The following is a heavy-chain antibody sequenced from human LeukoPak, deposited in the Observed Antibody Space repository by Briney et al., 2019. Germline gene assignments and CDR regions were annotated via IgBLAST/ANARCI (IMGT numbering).Heavy chain of an antibody. CDR2: IYTSGST. V-gene: IGHV4-4*07. CDR1: GGSISSYY. Sequence: SETLSLTCTVSGGSISSYYWSWIRQPAGKGLEWIGRIYTSGSTNYNPSLKSRVTMSVDTSKNQFSLKLSSATAADTAVYYCARDTPNYYDSSGYYSPDFNYWGQGTLVTVSS. J-gene: IGHJ4*02. CDR3: ARDTPNYYDSSGYYSPDFNY. D-gene: IGHD3-22*01.